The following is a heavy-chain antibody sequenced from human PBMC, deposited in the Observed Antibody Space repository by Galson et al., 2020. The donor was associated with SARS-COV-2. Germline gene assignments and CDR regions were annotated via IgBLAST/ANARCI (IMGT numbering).Heavy chain of an antibody. CDR1: GFNFENHA. CDR2: IFYDGSNK. D-gene: IGHD6-19*01. CDR3: ARDGQLSSGWAFDY. V-gene: IGHV3-33*01. J-gene: IGHJ4*02. Sequence: GESLKISCAASGFNFENHAMHWVRQAPGKGLEWVAQIFYDGSNKYYLESVKGRFTISRDNSENTVSLQMDNLRAEDTAVYFCARDGQLSSGWAFDYWGQGTLVTVSS.